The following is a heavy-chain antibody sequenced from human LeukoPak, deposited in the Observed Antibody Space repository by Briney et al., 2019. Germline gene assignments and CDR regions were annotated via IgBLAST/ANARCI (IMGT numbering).Heavy chain of an antibody. Sequence: VSVTVSCKASGYTFTGYYMHWVRQAPGQGREWRGWINPNSGGTNYAQKVEGRVTITRETSISTAYIALSRMRSDDTAVYYCARENPDSGSYPGTGDGGQGTLVTVS. J-gene: IGHJ4*02. V-gene: IGHV1-2*02. D-gene: IGHD1-26*01. CDR3: ARENPDSGSYPGTGD. CDR2: INPNSGGT. CDR1: GYTFTGYY.